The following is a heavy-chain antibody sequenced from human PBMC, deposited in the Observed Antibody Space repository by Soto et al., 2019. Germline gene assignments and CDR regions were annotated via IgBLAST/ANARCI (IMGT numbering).Heavy chain of an antibody. CDR1: GYSFTSYW. CDR2: IYPGDSDT. Sequence: GESLKISCKGSGYSFTSYWIGWVRQMPGKGLEWMGIIYPGDSDTRYSPSFQGQVTISADKSISTAYLQWSSLKASDTAMYYCARLATYDSSGYYYYYYGMDVWGQGTTVTV. D-gene: IGHD3-22*01. V-gene: IGHV5-51*01. J-gene: IGHJ6*02. CDR3: ARLATYDSSGYYYYYYGMDV.